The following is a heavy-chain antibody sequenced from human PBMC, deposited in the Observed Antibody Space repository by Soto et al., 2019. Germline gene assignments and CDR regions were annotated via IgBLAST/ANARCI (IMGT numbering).Heavy chain of an antibody. CDR3: ARLGLDLDFDH. CDR2: IIPVTGTA. CDR1: GDSFSRSA. J-gene: IGHJ4*02. Sequence: QVQLVQSGPEVKKPGSSLKVSCKSYGDSFSRSAVSWVRRAPGEGLEWMGGIIPVTGTANYIDKFRGRLTITADESSSTVYMELSSLRSEDTAVYYCARLGLDLDFDHWGQGTLVTVSS. V-gene: IGHV1-69*01.